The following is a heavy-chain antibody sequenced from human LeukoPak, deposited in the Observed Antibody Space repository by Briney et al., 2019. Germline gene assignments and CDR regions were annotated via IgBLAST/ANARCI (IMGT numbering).Heavy chain of an antibody. CDR2: IWPGDSDT. D-gene: IGHD4-17*01. Sequence: GESLKISCKTSGYSFTNYWIAWVRQMPGKGLEWMGIIWPGDSDTRYSPSFQGQVTISADKSINTAYLQWSSLKASDTAMYYCARLDGDYTHNWFDPWGQGTLVTVSS. V-gene: IGHV5-51*01. CDR3: ARLDGDYTHNWFDP. CDR1: GYSFTNYW. J-gene: IGHJ5*02.